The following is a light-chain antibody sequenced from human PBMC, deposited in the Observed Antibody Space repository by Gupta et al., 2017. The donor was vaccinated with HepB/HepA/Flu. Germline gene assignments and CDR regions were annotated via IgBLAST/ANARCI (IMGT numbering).Light chain of an antibody. CDR3: SAWDSSLSAVV. CDR2: RNN. V-gene: IGLV10-54*01. J-gene: IGLJ2*01. Sequence: QAGLTQPPSVSKGLRQTATLTCTGNSNNVGNQGAAWLQQHQGHPPKLLSYRNNNRPSGISERLSASRSGNTASLTITGLQPEDEADDDCSAWDSSLSAVVFGGGTKLTVL. CDR1: SNNVGNQG.